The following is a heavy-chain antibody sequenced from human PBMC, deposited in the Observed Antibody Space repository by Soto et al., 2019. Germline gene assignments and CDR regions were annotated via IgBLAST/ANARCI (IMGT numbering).Heavy chain of an antibody. CDR1: GFTFSSYA. J-gene: IGHJ6*02. CDR3: ARSAGYCISTSCYGTDVHYYYGMDV. D-gene: IGHD2-2*03. Sequence: QVQLVESGGGVVQPGRSLRLSCAASGFTFSSYAMHWVRQAPGKGLEWVAVISYDGSNKYYADSVKGRFTISRDNSKNTLYLQMNSLRAEDTAVYYCARSAGYCISTSCYGTDVHYYYGMDVWGQGTTVTVSS. CDR2: ISYDGSNK. V-gene: IGHV3-30-3*01.